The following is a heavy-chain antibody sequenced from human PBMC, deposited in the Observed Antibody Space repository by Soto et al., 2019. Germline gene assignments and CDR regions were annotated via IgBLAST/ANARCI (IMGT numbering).Heavy chain of an antibody. J-gene: IGHJ5*02. CDR3: ARHYCSGGSCLFGP. V-gene: IGHV3-7*01. CDR1: GFTFSSYW. Sequence: GGSLRLSCAASGFTFSSYWMSWARQAPGKGLEWVANIKQDGSEKYYVDSVRGRFTISRDNAKTSLYLQMNSLRAEDTAVYYCARHYCSGGSCLFGPWGQGTLVTVS. CDR2: IKQDGSEK. D-gene: IGHD2-15*01.